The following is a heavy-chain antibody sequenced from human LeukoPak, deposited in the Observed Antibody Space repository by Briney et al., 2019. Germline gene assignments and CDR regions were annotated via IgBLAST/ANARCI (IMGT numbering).Heavy chain of an antibody. J-gene: IGHJ6*02. D-gene: IGHD3-22*01. CDR3: ARRGPDYYDSSGYLPHYYGMDV. Sequence: ASVKVSCKASGYTFTGYHMHWVRQAPGQGLEWMGRINPNSGDTNYAQKFQGRVTMTRDTSISTAYMELSSLRSEDTAVYYCARRGPDYYDSSGYLPHYYGMDVWGQGTTVTVSS. V-gene: IGHV1-2*06. CDR2: INPNSGDT. CDR1: GYTFTGYH.